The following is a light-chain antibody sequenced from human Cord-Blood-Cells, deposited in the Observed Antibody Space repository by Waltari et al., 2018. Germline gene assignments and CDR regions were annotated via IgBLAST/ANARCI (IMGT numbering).Light chain of an antibody. J-gene: IGKJ2*01. CDR3: QQRSNWPPYT. CDR2: DAS. CDR1: HRVSSY. Sequence: EIVLTQSPATLSLSPGESAPLSCRASHRVSSYLAWYQQKPGQAPRLLIYDASNRATGIPARFSGSGSGTDFTLTISSLEPEDFAVYYCQQRSNWPPYTFGQGTKLEIK. V-gene: IGKV3-11*01.